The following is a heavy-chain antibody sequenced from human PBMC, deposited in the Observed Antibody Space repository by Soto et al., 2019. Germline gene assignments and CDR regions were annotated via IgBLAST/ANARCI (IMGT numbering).Heavy chain of an antibody. CDR1: GYSFTTHD. D-gene: IGHD1-1*01. Sequence: GASVKVSCKASGYSFTTHDINWVRQAAGQGFEWVGWMNPNSGDTGYAQNFQDRVTMTRDTSTSTAYMELGSLKSEDTAIYYCARNRATTGDFDFWGQGTLVTVSS. CDR3: ARNRATTGDFDF. CDR2: MNPNSGDT. V-gene: IGHV1-8*01. J-gene: IGHJ4*02.